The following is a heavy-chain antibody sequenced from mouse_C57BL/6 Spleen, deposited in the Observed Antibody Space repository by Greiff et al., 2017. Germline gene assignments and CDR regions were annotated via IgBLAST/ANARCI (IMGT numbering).Heavy chain of an antibody. J-gene: IGHJ3*01. CDR1: GYTCTSYW. CDR2: IHPNSGST. Sequence: VQLQQSGAELVKPGASVKLSCKASGYTCTSYWMHWVKQRPGQGLEWIGMIHPNSGSTNYNEKFKSKATLTVDKSSSTAYMQLSSLTSEDSAVYYCARESYDEGRGFAYWGQGTLVTVSA. CDR3: ARESYDEGRGFAY. V-gene: IGHV1-64*01. D-gene: IGHD2-12*01.